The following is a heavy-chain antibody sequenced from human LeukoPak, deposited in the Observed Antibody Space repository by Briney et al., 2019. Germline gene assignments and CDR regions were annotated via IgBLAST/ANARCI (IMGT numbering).Heavy chain of an antibody. J-gene: IGHJ4*02. Sequence: GGSLRLSCAASGYTFSNYAMSWVRQAPGKGLEWVSAISGSGGSTYYADSVKGRFTISRDNSKNTLYLQMNSLRAEDTAVYYCAKHLRRQLWLIGVDYWGQGTLVTVSS. CDR1: GYTFSNYA. CDR3: AKHLRRQLWLIGVDY. D-gene: IGHD5-18*01. CDR2: ISGSGGST. V-gene: IGHV3-23*01.